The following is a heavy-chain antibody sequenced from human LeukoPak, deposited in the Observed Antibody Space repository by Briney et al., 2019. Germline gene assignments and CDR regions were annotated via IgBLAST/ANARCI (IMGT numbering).Heavy chain of an antibody. CDR1: GFTFSDYY. V-gene: IGHV3-11*04. Sequence: PGGSLRLSCAASGFTFSDYYMSWIRQAPGKGLEWVSYISSSSSTIYYADSVKGRFTISRDNAKNSLYLQMNSLRAEDTAVYYCARDREGATSFSAFDIWGQGTMVTVSS. CDR3: ARDREGATSFSAFDI. J-gene: IGHJ3*02. CDR2: ISSSSSTI. D-gene: IGHD1-26*01.